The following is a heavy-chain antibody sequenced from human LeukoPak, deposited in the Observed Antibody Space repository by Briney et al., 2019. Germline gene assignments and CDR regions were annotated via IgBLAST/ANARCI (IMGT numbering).Heavy chain of an antibody. CDR2: ISSDSRYI. D-gene: IGHD4-23*01. J-gene: IGHJ6*02. Sequence: GGSLRLSCAASGFTFSHYSMNWVRQAPGKGLEWVSSISSDSRYIYYADSLKGRFTISRDDAKNSLYLQMNSLRAEDTAVYYCATDYAGNSLWYYYGLGVWGQGTTVTVSS. CDR1: GFTFSHYS. CDR3: ATDYAGNSLWYYYGLGV. V-gene: IGHV3-21*01.